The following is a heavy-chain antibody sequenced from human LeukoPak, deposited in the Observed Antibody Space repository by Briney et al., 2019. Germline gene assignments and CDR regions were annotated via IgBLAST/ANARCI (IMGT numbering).Heavy chain of an antibody. D-gene: IGHD6-6*01. V-gene: IGHV4-30-2*01. CDR3: ARWIAARGGFFDY. CDR2: IYHSGST. Sequence: SETLSLTCTVSGGSISSGGYYRSWIRQPPGKGLEWIGYIYHSGSTYYNPSLKSRVTISVDRSKNQFSLKLSSVTAADTAVYYCARWIAARGGFFDYWGQGTLVTVSS. J-gene: IGHJ4*02. CDR1: GGSISSGGYY.